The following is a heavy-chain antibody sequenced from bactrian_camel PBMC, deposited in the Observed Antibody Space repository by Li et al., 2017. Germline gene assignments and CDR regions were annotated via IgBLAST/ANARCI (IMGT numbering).Heavy chain of an antibody. D-gene: IGHD2*01. CDR3: APDAGQSRCSNGYCYCA. Sequence: HVQLVESGGGSVQAGGSLRLSCYVSGRIYSWHSMGWFRQTPGKEREGIALLDSDGVTQYADSVQGRFTISHDNAKNTLYLHMSSLKPEDTAVYYCAPDAGQSRCSNGYCYCAWGEGTQVTV. CDR2: LDSDGVT. V-gene: IGHV3S53*01. J-gene: IGHJ4*01. CDR1: GRIYSWHS.